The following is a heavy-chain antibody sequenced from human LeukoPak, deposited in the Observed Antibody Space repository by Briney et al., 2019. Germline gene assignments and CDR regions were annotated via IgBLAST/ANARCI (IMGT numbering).Heavy chain of an antibody. D-gene: IGHD2-2*01. CDR2: ISSSGSTI. CDR1: GFTFSSYE. Sequence: GGSLRLSCAASGFTFSSYEMNWVRQAPGKGLEWVSYISSSGSTIYYADSVKGRFTISRDNAKNSLYLQMNSLRAEDTAVYYCARGGDIVVVPTTMDYWGQGTLVTVSS. V-gene: IGHV3-48*03. J-gene: IGHJ4*02. CDR3: ARGGDIVVVPTTMDY.